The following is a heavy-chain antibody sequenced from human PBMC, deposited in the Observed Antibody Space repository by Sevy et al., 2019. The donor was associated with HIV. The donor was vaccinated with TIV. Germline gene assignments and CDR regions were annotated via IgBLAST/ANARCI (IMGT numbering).Heavy chain of an antibody. CDR3: AREGSTRWSRIDY. D-gene: IGHD6-13*01. J-gene: IGHJ4*02. CDR1: GGSISSYY. CDR2: IYSSGST. Sequence: SDTLSLTCTVSGGSISSYYWSWIRQPAGKRLEWIGRIYSSGSTNYNPSLKSRVTVSLDTSKNQFSLKLSSVTTADTAVYYCAREGSTRWSRIDYWGQGTLVTVSS. V-gene: IGHV4-4*07.